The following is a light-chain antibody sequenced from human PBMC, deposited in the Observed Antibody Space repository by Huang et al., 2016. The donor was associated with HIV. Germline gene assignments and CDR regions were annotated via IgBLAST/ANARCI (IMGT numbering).Light chain of an antibody. CDR1: QSISSY. Sequence: DIQMTQSPSSLSASVGDRVIITCRASQSISSYLNWYQQQPGKAPNLLIYAASRLQSGVPSRFSCSGSGTDFTLTIRSLQPEDFATYYCQQSYSNTFTFGAGTKVDVK. CDR2: AAS. J-gene: IGKJ3*01. CDR3: QQSYSNTFT. V-gene: IGKV1-39*01.